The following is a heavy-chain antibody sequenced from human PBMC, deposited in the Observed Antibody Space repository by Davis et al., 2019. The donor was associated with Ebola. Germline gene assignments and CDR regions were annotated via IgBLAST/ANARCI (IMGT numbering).Heavy chain of an antibody. CDR3: TSTTNWIDY. CDR1: GFTFSGSA. CDR2: IRSKANSYAT. D-gene: IGHD1-1*01. Sequence: GESLKISCAASGFTFSGSAMHWVRQASGKGLEWVGRIRSKANSYATAYAASVKGRFTISRDDSKNTAYLQMNSLKTEDTAVYYCTSTTNWIDYWGQGTLVTVSS. J-gene: IGHJ4*02. V-gene: IGHV3-73*01.